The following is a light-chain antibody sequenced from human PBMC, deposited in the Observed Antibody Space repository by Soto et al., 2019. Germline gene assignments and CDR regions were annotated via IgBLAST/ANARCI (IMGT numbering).Light chain of an antibody. CDR3: KQYSGPPYT. J-gene: IGKJ2*01. CDR1: QSVSSSY. Sequence: EIVLTQSPGTLSLSPGERATLSCRASQSVSSSYLGWFQQRPGQAPRLLIYDTFNRATGIPDRFSGSGSGTDFTLTISRLEPEDFAVYYCKQYSGPPYTLGQGTKVEIK. CDR2: DTF. V-gene: IGKV3-20*01.